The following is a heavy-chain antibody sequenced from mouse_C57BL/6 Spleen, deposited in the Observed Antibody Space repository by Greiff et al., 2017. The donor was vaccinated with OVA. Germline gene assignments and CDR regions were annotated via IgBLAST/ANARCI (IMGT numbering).Heavy chain of an antibody. CDR2: IDPEDGET. D-gene: IGHD2-5*01. J-gene: IGHJ4*01. CDR3: ALIVTTRALLLDY. V-gene: IGHV14-2*01. Sequence: VQLQQSGAELVKPGASVKLSCTASGFNIKDYYMHWVKQRTEQGLEWIGRIDPEDGETKYAPKFQGKATITADTSANTAYLQLSSLTSEDTAVEYCALIVTTRALLLDYWGQGTSVTVSS. CDR1: GFNIKDYY.